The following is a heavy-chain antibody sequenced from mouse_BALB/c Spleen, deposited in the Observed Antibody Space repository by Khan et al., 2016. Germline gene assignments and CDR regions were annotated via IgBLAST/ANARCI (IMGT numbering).Heavy chain of an antibody. J-gene: IGHJ4*01. V-gene: IGHV14-3*02. CDR1: GFNIKDTY. CDR2: IDPANGNA. Sequence: VQLQQPGAELVKPGASVKLSCTASGFNIKDTYIHWVKQRPEQGLEWIGRIDPANGNAKYDPKFQGKVTITADTSSNTAYLQLSSLTSEDTAVYYCFIYYGTYVRMVYWGQGTSVTVSS. D-gene: IGHD2-1*01. CDR3: FIYYGTYVRMVY.